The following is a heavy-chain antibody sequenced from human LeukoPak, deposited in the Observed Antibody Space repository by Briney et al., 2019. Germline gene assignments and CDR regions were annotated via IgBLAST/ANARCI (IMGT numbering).Heavy chain of an antibody. D-gene: IGHD3-10*01. CDR2: INHSGST. CDR3: AREVITMVRGATYRFLDY. Sequence: SETLSLTCAVYGGSFSGYYWSWIRQPPGKGLEWIGEINHSGSTNYNPSLKSRVTISVDTSKNQFSLKLGSVTAADTAVYYCAREVITMVRGATYRFLDYWGQGTLVTVSS. V-gene: IGHV4-34*01. CDR1: GGSFSGYY. J-gene: IGHJ4*02.